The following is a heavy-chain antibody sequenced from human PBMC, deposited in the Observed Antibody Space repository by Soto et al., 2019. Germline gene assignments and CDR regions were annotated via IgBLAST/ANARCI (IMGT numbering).Heavy chain of an antibody. CDR3: ARGSAAGTKSPFDY. CDR2: IHYSGST. Sequence: VQLQESGPGLVKPSETQSLTCTVSGGSISGYYWSWIRQSPGKGLEWIGYIHYSGSTNYNPSLNGRVTISVDTSKNQLSLKLSSVTAADTAVYYCARGSAAGTKSPFDYWGQGILVTVSS. CDR1: GGSISGYY. V-gene: IGHV4-59*01. D-gene: IGHD6-13*01. J-gene: IGHJ4*02.